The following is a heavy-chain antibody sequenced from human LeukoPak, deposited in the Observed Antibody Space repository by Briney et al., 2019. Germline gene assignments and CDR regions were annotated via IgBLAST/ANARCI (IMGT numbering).Heavy chain of an antibody. CDR1: GYTFTGYY. CDR2: INPNSGGT. V-gene: IGHV1-2*02. D-gene: IGHD4-23*01. CDR3: AGDLYGGTSATFDY. J-gene: IGHJ4*02. Sequence: ASVKVSCKASGYTFTGYYMLWVRQAPGQGLEWMGWINPNSGGTYYAQKFQGRVTMTSDTSISTAYMELSRLRSDNTAVYYCAGDLYGGTSATFDYWGQGTLVTVSS.